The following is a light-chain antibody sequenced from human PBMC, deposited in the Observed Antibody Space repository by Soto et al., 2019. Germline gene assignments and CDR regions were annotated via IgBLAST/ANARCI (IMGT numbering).Light chain of an antibody. V-gene: IGKV3D-20*02. CDR1: QSASSSY. CDR3: QQRSNWPPLIT. J-gene: IGKJ5*01. Sequence: EIVLTQSPGTLSLSPGERATLSCRASQSASSSYLAWYQQKPGQAPRLLIYDASNRATGIPARFSGSGSGTDFTLTISSLEPEDFAVYYCQQRSNWPPLITFGQGTRLEIK. CDR2: DAS.